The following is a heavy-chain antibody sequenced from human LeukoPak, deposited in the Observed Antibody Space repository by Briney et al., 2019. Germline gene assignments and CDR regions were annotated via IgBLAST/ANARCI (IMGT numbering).Heavy chain of an antibody. J-gene: IGHJ4*02. CDR1: GGSISSGGYS. D-gene: IGHD4-17*01. CDR2: IYHSGST. V-gene: IGHV4-30-2*01. CDR3: ARSNPDYGDLYDY. Sequence: SQTLSLTCAVSGGSISSGGYSWSWIRQPPGKGLEWIGYIYHSGSTYYNPSLKSRVTILVDRSKNQFSLKLSSVTAADTAVYYCARSNPDYGDLYDYWGQGTLVTVSS.